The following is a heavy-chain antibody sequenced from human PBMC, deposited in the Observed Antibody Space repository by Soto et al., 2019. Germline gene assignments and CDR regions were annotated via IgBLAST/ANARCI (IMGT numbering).Heavy chain of an antibody. Sequence: SGTLSLTCTASGGSISIYYWSWIRQPPGKGLEWIGYIYYSGSTNYNPSLKSRVTISVDTSKNQFSLKLSSVTAADTAVYYCASFTYYDSSGYYLFDYWGQGTLVTVSS. CDR2: IYYSGST. J-gene: IGHJ4*02. V-gene: IGHV4-59*01. D-gene: IGHD3-22*01. CDR3: ASFTYYDSSGYYLFDY. CDR1: GGSISIYY.